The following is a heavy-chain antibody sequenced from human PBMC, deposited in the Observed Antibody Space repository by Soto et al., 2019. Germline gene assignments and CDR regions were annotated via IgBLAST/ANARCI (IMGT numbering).Heavy chain of an antibody. CDR2: IYSGGST. Sequence: GGSLRLSCAASGFTVSSNYMSWVRQAPGKGLEWVSVIYSGGSTYYADSVKGRFTISRHNSKNTLYLQMNSLRAEDTAVYYCARAHDYGDYAYYFDYWGQGTLVTVSS. CDR1: GFTVSSNY. CDR3: ARAHDYGDYAYYFDY. J-gene: IGHJ4*02. D-gene: IGHD4-17*01. V-gene: IGHV3-53*04.